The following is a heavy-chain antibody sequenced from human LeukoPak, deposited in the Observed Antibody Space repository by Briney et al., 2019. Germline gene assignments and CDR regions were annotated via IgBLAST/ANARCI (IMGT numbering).Heavy chain of an antibody. Sequence: SETLSLTCTVSGGSISSSSYYWGWIRQPPGKGLEWIGNIYYSGSTSYNPSLKSRVTISVDTSKNQFSLKLSSVTAADTAVYYCARRHFGSALRDYWGQGTLVTVSS. V-gene: IGHV4-39*01. CDR1: GGSISSSSYY. J-gene: IGHJ4*02. D-gene: IGHD3-10*01. CDR3: ARRHFGSALRDY. CDR2: IYYSGST.